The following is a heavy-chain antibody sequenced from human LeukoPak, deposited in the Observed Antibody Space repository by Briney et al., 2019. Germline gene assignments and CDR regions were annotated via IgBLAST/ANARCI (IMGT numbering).Heavy chain of an antibody. CDR1: GGSVSSGSYY. J-gene: IGHJ6*02. CDR3: ARDAVSHMNAMDV. Sequence: SETLSLTCTVSGGSVSSGSYYWSWIRQPPGKGLEWIGYISYSGSTNYNPSLKSRVTISVDASKNQFSLKVNSVTAADTAVYYCARDAVSHMNAMDVWGQGTTVTVSS. D-gene: IGHD2-21*01. CDR2: ISYSGST. V-gene: IGHV4-61*01.